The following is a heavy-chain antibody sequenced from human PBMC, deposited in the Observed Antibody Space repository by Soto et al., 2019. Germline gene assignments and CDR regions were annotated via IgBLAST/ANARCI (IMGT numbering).Heavy chain of an antibody. V-gene: IGHV4-34*01. CDR2: INHSGST. Sequence: QVQLQQWGAGLLKPSETLSLTCAVYGGSFSGYCWSWIRQPPGKGLEWIGAINHSGSTNYNPSLKSRVAISVDTSRNHFALKLSSVTAADTAVYCCARGIEVAGTGLDYWGQGTLVTVSS. D-gene: IGHD6-19*01. CDR3: ARGIEVAGTGLDY. CDR1: GGSFSGYC. J-gene: IGHJ4*02.